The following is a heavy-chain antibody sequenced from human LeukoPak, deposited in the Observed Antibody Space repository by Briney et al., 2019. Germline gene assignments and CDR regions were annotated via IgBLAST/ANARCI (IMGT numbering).Heavy chain of an antibody. D-gene: IGHD3-22*01. V-gene: IGHV3-21*01. CDR3: ARDALYYYDSSGYYYVGWFDP. CDR1: GFTFSSNS. Sequence: TGGSLRLSCAASGFTFSSNSMNWVRQAPGKGLEWVSSISSSSSYIYYADSVKGRFTISRDNAKNSLYLQMNSLRAEDTAEYYCARDALYYYDSSGYYYVGWFDPWGQGTLVTVSS. CDR2: ISSSSSYI. J-gene: IGHJ5*02.